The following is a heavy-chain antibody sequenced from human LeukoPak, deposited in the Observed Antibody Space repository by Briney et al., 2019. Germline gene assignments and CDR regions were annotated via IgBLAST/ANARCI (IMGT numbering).Heavy chain of an antibody. J-gene: IGHJ4*02. D-gene: IGHD2-2*01. Sequence: SETLSLTCTVSGGSISSSSYYWGWIRQPAGKALEWIGSIYYSGSTYYNPSLKSRVTISVDTSKNQFSLKLSSVTAADTAVYYCARQTPSGVVVPAAMRDYWGQGTLVTVSS. V-gene: IGHV4-39*01. CDR3: ARQTPSGVVVPAAMRDY. CDR1: GGSISSSSYY. CDR2: IYYSGST.